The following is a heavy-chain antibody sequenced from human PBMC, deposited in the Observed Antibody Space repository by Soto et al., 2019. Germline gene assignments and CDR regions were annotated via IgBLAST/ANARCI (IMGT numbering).Heavy chain of an antibody. CDR1: GGSISSSSYY. Sequence: QLQLQESGPGLVKPSETLSLTCTVSGGSISSSSYYWGWIRQPPGKGLEWMGSIYYSGSTYYNPSLKSRVTISVDTAKNQFSLKLSSVTAADTAVYYCARQRGDYDFWSGMMYYCDYWGQGTLVTVSS. CDR2: IYYSGST. D-gene: IGHD3-3*01. V-gene: IGHV4-39*01. CDR3: ARQRGDYDFWSGMMYYCDY. J-gene: IGHJ4*02.